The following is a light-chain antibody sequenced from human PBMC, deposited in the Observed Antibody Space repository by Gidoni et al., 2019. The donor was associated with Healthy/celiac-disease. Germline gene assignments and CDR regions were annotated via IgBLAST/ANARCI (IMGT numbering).Light chain of an antibody. CDR2: WAS. CDR3: QQYYSTPLT. CDR1: QSVLYSPNNKNY. V-gene: IGKV4-1*01. J-gene: IGKJ4*01. Sequence: DIVMTQSQDSLAVSLGERATINCKSRQSVLYSPNNKNYLAWYQQKPGQPPKLLIYWASTRESGVPDRFSGSGSGTDFTLTISSLQAEDVAVYYCQQYYSTPLTFXGXTKVEIK.